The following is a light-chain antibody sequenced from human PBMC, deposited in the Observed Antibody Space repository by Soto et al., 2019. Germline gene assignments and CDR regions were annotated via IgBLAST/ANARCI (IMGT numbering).Light chain of an antibody. Sequence: DIRMTQSPSSLSSWVRYIFTISCRASQSLRGWLAWYQQRPGKAPKALIYDASTLASGVPSRFNGSGSGTEFTLTISSLQPDDFATYYCQQYITYSTFGQGTRLEIK. CDR2: DAS. V-gene: IGKV1-5*01. CDR1: QSLRGW. CDR3: QQYITYST. J-gene: IGKJ5*01.